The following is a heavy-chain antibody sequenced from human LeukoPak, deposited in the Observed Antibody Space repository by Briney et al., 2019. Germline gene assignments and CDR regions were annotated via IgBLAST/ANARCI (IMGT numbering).Heavy chain of an antibody. J-gene: IGHJ6*02. V-gene: IGHV3-9*01. CDR3: AKDRGVGAIYYYYYGMDV. Sequence: QTGGSLRLSCAASGFTFDDYAMHWVRQAPGKGLEWVSGISWNSGSIGYADSVKGRFTISRDNAKNSLYLQMNSLRAEDTALYCCAKDRGVGAIYYYYYGMDVWGQGTTVTVSS. CDR1: GFTFDDYA. D-gene: IGHD1-26*01. CDR2: ISWNSGSI.